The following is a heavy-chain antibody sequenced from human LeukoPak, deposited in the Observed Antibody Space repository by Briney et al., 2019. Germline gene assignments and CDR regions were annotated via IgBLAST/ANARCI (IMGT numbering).Heavy chain of an antibody. J-gene: IGHJ3*02. CDR2: IYYSGST. Sequence: SETLSLTCTVSGGSISSYYWSWIRQPPGKGLEWIGYIYYSGSTNSNPSLKSRVTISLDRPRNHLSLKLSSVTAADTAVFYCARVIRAEENPTFDIWGQGTMVTVSS. V-gene: IGHV4-59*12. CDR3: ARVIRAEENPTFDI. CDR1: GGSISSYY.